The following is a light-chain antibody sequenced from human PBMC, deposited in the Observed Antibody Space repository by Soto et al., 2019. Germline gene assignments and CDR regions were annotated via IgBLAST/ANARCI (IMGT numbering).Light chain of an antibody. CDR2: DVN. CDR1: SSDVGGYNY. J-gene: IGLJ2*01. CDR3: SSYTTSTAVV. Sequence: QSALTQPASVSGSPGQSITISCTGTSSDVGGYNYVSWYQQHPGKAPKLMIYDVNNRPSGVSHRFSGSNSGNTASLTISGLQAEDDADYYCSSYTTSTAVVFGGGTQLTVL. V-gene: IGLV2-14*01.